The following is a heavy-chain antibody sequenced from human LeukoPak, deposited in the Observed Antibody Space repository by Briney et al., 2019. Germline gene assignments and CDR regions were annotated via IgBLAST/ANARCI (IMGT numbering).Heavy chain of an antibody. CDR2: ISSNGGSI. CDR1: GFTFSDYA. D-gene: IGHD6-19*01. CDR3: ARDTCGCGSGWHLYWYFDL. V-gene: IGHV3-64*01. Sequence: PGGSLRLSCAASGFTFSDYAMHWVRQAPGKELEYVSAISSNGGSIHYANSVKGRFTNSRDNSKNTLYLQMDSLRAEDMAVYYCARDTCGCGSGWHLYWYFDLWGRGTLVTVSS. J-gene: IGHJ2*01.